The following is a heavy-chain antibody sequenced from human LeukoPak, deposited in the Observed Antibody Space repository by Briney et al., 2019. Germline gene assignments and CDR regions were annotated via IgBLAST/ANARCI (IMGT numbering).Heavy chain of an antibody. Sequence: PSETLSLTCTVSGGSISSYYWSWIRQPPGKGLEWIGYIYYSGSTNYNPSLKSRVTISVDTSKNQFSLKLSSVTAADTAVYYCARGGSGYYPLIDYWGQGTLVTVSS. CDR3: ARGGSGYYPLIDY. D-gene: IGHD3-22*01. CDR2: IYYSGST. J-gene: IGHJ4*02. CDR1: GGSISSYY. V-gene: IGHV4-59*08.